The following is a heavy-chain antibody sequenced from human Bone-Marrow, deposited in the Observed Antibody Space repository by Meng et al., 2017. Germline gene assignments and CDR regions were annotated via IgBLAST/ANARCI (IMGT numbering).Heavy chain of an antibody. D-gene: IGHD6-13*01. Sequence: LSLTCAASGFTFSSYAMHWVRQAPGKGLEWVAVIWYDGSNKYYADSVKGRFTISRDNSKNTLYLQMNSLRAEDTAVYYCARDASSWYRHNWFDPWGQGTLVTVSS. CDR1: GFTFSSYA. J-gene: IGHJ5*02. CDR3: ARDASSWYRHNWFDP. CDR2: IWYDGSNK. V-gene: IGHV3-33*08.